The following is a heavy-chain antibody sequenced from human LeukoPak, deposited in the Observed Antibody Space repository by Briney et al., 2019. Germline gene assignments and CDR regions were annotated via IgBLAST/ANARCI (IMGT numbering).Heavy chain of an antibody. J-gene: IGHJ6*03. CDR2: TSPNGAST. CDR3: ARDPRNRNDGFYYYMDV. CDR1: GYTFTNYY. V-gene: IGHV1-46*03. D-gene: IGHD1-1*01. Sequence: GASVKVSCKASGYTFTNYYIHWVRQASGQGLEWMGVTSPNGASTTYAQKLQGRVTVTRDTSTSTVYMELSSLRSEDTAMYYCARDPRNRNDGFYYYMDVWGQGTTVTVSS.